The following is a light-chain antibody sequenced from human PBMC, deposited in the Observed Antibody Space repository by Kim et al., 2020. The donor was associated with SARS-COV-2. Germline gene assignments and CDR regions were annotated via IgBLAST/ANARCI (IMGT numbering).Light chain of an antibody. CDR3: QQDYNLPGT. CDR1: QSVSSSY. J-gene: IGKJ1*01. CDR2: GAS. V-gene: IGKV3D-7*01. Sequence: PGERVTLSCRASQSVSSSYLTWYQQKPGQAPRLLIDGASTRATGIPARFSGSGSGTDFTLTISSLQPEDFAVYYCQQDYNLPGTFGQGTKVDIK.